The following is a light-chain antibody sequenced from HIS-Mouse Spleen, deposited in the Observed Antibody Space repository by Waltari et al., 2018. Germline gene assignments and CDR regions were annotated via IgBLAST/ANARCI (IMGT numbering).Light chain of an antibody. CDR1: QGISRY. CDR2: AAS. CDR3: QQLNSYPPT. V-gene: IGKV1-9*01. Sequence: DIQLTQSPSFLSASAGDRVTITCRASQGISRYLAWYQQKPGKAPKLLIYAASTLQSGVPSSISGRGSGTEVTLTISSLQPADFAAFYCQQLNSYPPTFGQGTKVEIK. J-gene: IGKJ1*01.